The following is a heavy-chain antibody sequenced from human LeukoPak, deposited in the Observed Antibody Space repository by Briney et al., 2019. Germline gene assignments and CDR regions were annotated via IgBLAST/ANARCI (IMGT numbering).Heavy chain of an antibody. CDR3: AKVSVPAAIHDPYDY. J-gene: IGHJ4*02. V-gene: IGHV3-23*01. Sequence: GGSPRLSCALSRVTSFDYAMNWVRAAPGNGLVCDPGISGSDGSTYYADSVKGRFTVSIDNSNITLYLEMNSLRAEDTAVYYCAKVSVPAAIHDPYDYWGQGTLVTVSS. CDR2: ISGSDGST. CDR1: RVTSFDYA. D-gene: IGHD2-2*01.